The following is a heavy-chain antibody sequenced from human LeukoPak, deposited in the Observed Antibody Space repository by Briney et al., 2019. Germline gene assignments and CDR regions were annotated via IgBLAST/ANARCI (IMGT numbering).Heavy chain of an antibody. CDR1: GYTFTGYY. V-gene: IGHV1-2*02. Sequence: ASVKVSCKASGYTFTGYYIHWVRQAPGQGLEWMGWINPNTGGTNLAQRFQGRVTMTRDTSFSTAYLELSRLKSEDTAVYYCARDREWLTDYYNYSMDVWGKGTTVTISS. J-gene: IGHJ6*03. D-gene: IGHD5-12*01. CDR3: ARDREWLTDYYNYSMDV. CDR2: INPNTGGT.